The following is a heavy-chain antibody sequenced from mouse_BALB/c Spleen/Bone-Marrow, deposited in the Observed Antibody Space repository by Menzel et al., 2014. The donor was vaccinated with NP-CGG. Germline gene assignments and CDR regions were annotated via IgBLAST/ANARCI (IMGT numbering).Heavy chain of an antibody. Sequence: EVQVVESGGGLVKPGGSLKLSCAVSGFTISSYGMSWGRQTPEKRLEWVATISGGGSYTYYPDSVKGRFTISRDNAKNNLYLQMSSLRSEDSALYYCATITTVAYWGQGTLVTASA. V-gene: IGHV5-9-2*01. J-gene: IGHJ3*01. D-gene: IGHD1-1*01. CDR2: ISGGGSYT. CDR3: ATITTVAY. CDR1: GFTISSYG.